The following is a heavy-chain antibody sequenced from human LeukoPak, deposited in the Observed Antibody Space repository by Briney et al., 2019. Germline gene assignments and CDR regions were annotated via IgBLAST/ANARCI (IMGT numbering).Heavy chain of an antibody. CDR3: ARGKSGRFLEWLLPTSGPYNWFDP. CDR1: GGSFSGYY. D-gene: IGHD3-3*01. Sequence: SETLSLTCAVYGGSFSGYYWNWIRQPPGKGLEWIGEINHSGSTNYNPSLKSRVTISVDTSKNQFSLKLSSVTAADTAVYYCARGKSGRFLEWLLPTSGPYNWFDPWGQGTLVTVSS. V-gene: IGHV4-34*01. J-gene: IGHJ5*02. CDR2: INHSGST.